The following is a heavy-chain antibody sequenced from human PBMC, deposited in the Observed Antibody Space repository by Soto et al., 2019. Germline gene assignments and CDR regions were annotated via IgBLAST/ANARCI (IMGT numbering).Heavy chain of an antibody. CDR1: GFTFSSYA. CDR3: CSGYDFFRGQNY. J-gene: IGHJ4*02. Sequence: QVQLVESGGGVVQPGRSLRLSCAASGFTFSSYAMHWVRQAPGKGREWVAVISYDGSNKYYADSVKGRFTISRDNSKNTLYLQMNSLRAEDTAVYYCCSGYDFFRGQNYWGQGTLVTVSS. D-gene: IGHD5-12*01. V-gene: IGHV3-30-3*01. CDR2: ISYDGSNK.